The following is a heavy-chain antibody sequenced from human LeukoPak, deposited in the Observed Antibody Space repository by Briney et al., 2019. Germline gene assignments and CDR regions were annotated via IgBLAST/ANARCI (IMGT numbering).Heavy chain of an antibody. J-gene: IGHJ6*03. V-gene: IGHV1-24*01. D-gene: IGHD3-22*01. Sequence: ASVKVSCKVSGYTLTELSMHWVRQAPGKGLEWMGGFDPEDGETIYAQKLQGRVTITADKSTSTAYMELSSLRSEDTAVYYCASGTVIDSSGYYEDYYYYYMDVWGKGTTVTVSS. CDR2: FDPEDGET. CDR3: ASGTVIDSSGYYEDYYYYYMDV. CDR1: GYTLTELS.